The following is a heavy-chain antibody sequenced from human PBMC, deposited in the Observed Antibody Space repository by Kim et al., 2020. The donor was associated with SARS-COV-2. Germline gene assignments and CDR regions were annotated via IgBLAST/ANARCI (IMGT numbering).Heavy chain of an antibody. CDR1: GFTFSGYA. Sequence: GGSLRLSCAASGFTFSGYAMSWVRQAPGKGLEWVSAISGSGGSTYYADSVKGRFTISRDNSKNTLYLQMNSLRAEDTAVYYCAGAAAPGDYYGMDVWGQGTTVTVSS. D-gene: IGHD2-2*01. J-gene: IGHJ6*02. CDR2: ISGSGGST. V-gene: IGHV3-23*01. CDR3: AGAAAPGDYYGMDV.